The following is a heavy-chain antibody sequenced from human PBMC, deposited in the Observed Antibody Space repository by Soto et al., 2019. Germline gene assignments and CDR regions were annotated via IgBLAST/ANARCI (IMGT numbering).Heavy chain of an antibody. CDR2: IYYSGST. D-gene: IGHD3-3*01. CDR1: GGSISSSSYY. CDR3: ARIGYYDFWSGYKFNY. V-gene: IGHV4-39*01. Sequence: SETLSLSCTVSGGSISSSSYYWGWIRQPPGKGLEWIGSIYYSGSTYYNPSLKSRVAISVDTSKNQFSLKLSSVTAADTAVYYCARIGYYDFWSGYKFNYWGQGTLVTVSS. J-gene: IGHJ4*02.